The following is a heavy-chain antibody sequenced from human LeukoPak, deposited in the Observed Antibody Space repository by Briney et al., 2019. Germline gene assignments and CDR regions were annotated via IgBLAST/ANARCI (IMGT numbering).Heavy chain of an antibody. V-gene: IGHV1-8*01. D-gene: IGHD1-1*01. CDR2: MNPNSGNA. CDR3: ARRIATSGKTIGY. CDR1: GYTFTSYG. J-gene: IGHJ4*02. Sequence: ASVKVCCKASGYTFTSYGINWVRQATGQGLEWMGWMNPNSGNAGYAQKVQGRGSMTRNTSISKAYMELSSLRSEDTAVYFCARRIATSGKTIGYWGQGTLVTVSS.